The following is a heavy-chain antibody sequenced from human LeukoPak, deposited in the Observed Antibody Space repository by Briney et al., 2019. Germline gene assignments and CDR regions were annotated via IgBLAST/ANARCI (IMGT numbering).Heavy chain of an antibody. J-gene: IGHJ4*02. Sequence: PSETLSLTCTVSGGSISSYYWSWIRQPPGKGLEWIGNIYYSGSTNYNASLKSRVTISVDTSKNQFSLKLSSVTAADTAVYYCARDPDYYDSSGYYYWGQGTLVTVSS. CDR3: ARDPDYYDSSGYYY. V-gene: IGHV4-59*08. CDR2: IYYSGST. D-gene: IGHD3-22*01. CDR1: GGSISSYY.